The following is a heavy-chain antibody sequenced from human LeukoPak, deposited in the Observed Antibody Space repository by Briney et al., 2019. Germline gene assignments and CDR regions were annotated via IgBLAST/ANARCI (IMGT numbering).Heavy chain of an antibody. V-gene: IGHV3-13*04. CDR1: GFTFSSYD. CDR2: IGTAGDT. J-gene: IGHJ6*02. Sequence: GGSLRLSCAASGFTFSSYDMHWVRQATGKGLEWVSAIGTAGDTYYPGSVKGRFTISRENAKNSLYLQMNSLRAGDTAVYYCARSRLNYYGMDAWGQGTTVTVSS. CDR3: ARSRLNYYGMDA. D-gene: IGHD2-8*01.